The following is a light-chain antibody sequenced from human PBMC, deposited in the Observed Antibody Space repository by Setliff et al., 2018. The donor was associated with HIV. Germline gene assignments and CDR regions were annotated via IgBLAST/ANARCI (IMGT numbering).Light chain of an antibody. Sequence: QSVLTQPPSVSGAPGQRVTISCTGSSSNIGAGYDIHWYQHLPGTAPKLVISDNNKRPSGIPDRFSVSKSGTSATLGITGLQTGDEADYYCGTWDSSLSVWVFGGGTKVTVL. CDR1: SSNIGAGY. V-gene: IGLV1-51*01. CDR2: DNN. CDR3: GTWDSSLSVWV. J-gene: IGLJ3*02.